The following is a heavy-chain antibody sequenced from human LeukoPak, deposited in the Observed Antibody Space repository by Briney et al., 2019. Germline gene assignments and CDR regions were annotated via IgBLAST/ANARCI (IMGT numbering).Heavy chain of an antibody. V-gene: IGHV4-34*01. Sequence: SETLSLTCAVYGGSFSGYYWSWIRQPPGKGLEWIGEINHSGSTNYNPSLKSRVTISVDTSKNQFSLKLSSVTAADTAVYYCARAPTVKPCYYYYGMDVWGQGTTVTVSS. J-gene: IGHJ6*02. CDR3: ARAPTVKPCYYYYGMDV. CDR1: GGSFSGYY. CDR2: INHSGST. D-gene: IGHD4-17*01.